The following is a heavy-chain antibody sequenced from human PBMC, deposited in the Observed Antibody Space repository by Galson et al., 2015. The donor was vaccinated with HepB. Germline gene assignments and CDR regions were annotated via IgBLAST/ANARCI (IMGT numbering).Heavy chain of an antibody. CDR3: AREGEMATRGFGFDP. Sequence: CAISGDSVSSNSAAWNWIRQSPSRGLEWLGRTYYRSKWFNNYAVSVTGRITIKPDTSKNQFSLQLNSVTPEDSAVYYCAREGEMATRGFGFDPWGQGTLVTVSS. J-gene: IGHJ5*02. V-gene: IGHV6-1*01. CDR2: TYYRSKWFN. CDR1: GDSVSSNSAA. D-gene: IGHD5-24*01.